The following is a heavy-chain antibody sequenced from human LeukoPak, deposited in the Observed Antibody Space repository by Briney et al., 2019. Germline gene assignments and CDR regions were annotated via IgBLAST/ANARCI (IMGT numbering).Heavy chain of an antibody. V-gene: IGHV3-7*01. J-gene: IGHJ1*01. Sequence: GGSLRLSCAASGFTFSSYWMSWVRQAPGKGLEWVANIKQDGSEKYYVDSVKGRFTISRDNAKNSLYLQMNSLRAEDTAVYYCARDTVTTLAEYFQHWGQGTLVTVSS. CDR3: ARDTVTTLAEYFQH. D-gene: IGHD4-17*01. CDR1: GFTFSSYW. CDR2: IKQDGSEK.